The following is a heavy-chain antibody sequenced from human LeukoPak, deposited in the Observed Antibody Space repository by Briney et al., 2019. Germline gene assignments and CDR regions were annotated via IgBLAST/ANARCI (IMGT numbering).Heavy chain of an antibody. CDR2: INSDGSST. J-gene: IGHJ4*02. CDR3: ARGDTAMFHY. V-gene: IGHV3-74*01. Sequence: GGSLRLSCAASGFTFSSYWMHWVRQAPGKGLVWVLRINSDGSSTSYADSVKGRFTISRDNAKNTLYLQMNSLRAEDTAVYYCARGDTAMFHYWGQGTLVTVSS. D-gene: IGHD5-18*01. CDR1: GFTFSSYW.